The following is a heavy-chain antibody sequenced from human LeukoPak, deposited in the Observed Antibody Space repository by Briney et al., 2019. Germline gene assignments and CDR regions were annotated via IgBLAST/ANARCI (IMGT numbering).Heavy chain of an antibody. CDR1: GRSISSGAYC. J-gene: IGHJ4*02. CDR3: ARDRRDGYSV. V-gene: IGHV4-31*03. Sequence: SQTLSLTCTVSGRSISSGAYCWNWIRERPGKGLEWIGYIFHSGSTYYKPSVKSRVNISVDTSKNQLSLRLTSVTAADKAVYYCARDRRDGYSVWGQGTQVTVSS. D-gene: IGHD5-24*01. CDR2: IFHSGST.